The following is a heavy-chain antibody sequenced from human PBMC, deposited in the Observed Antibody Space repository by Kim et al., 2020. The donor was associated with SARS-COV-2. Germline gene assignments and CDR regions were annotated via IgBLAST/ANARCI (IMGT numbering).Heavy chain of an antibody. V-gene: IGHV3-48*03. CDR1: GFTFSSYE. Sequence: GGSLRLSCAASGFTFSSYEMNWVRQAPGKGLEWVSYISSSGSTIYYADSVKGRFTISRDNAKNSLYLQMNSLRAEDTAVYYCARETYYYDSSGYPGAFDIWRQGTMVTVSS. CDR2: ISSSGSTI. D-gene: IGHD3-22*01. J-gene: IGHJ3*02. CDR3: ARETYYYDSSGYPGAFDI.